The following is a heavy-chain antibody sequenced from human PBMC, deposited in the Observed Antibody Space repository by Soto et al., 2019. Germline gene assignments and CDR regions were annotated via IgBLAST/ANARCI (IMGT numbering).Heavy chain of an antibody. V-gene: IGHV4-4*02. J-gene: IGHJ3*02. D-gene: IGHD3-16*02. CDR1: GGSISSSNW. Sequence: QVQLQESGPGLVKPSGTLSLTCAVSGGSISSSNWWSWVRQPPGKGLEWIGEIYHSGSTNYNPSLKSRVTISVGKSKNQFSLKLSSVTAADTAVYYCARDRHDYVWGSYRFDAFDIWGQGTMVTVSS. CDR2: IYHSGST. CDR3: ARDRHDYVWGSYRFDAFDI.